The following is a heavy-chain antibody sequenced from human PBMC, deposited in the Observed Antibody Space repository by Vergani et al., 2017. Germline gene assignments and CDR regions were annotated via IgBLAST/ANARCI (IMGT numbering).Heavy chain of an antibody. Sequence: EVQLLESGGGLVQPGGSLRLSCAASGFTFSSYAMSWVRQAPGKGLQWVSAISGGGGSTYYADSVKGRFTISRDNSKNTLYLQMNSLRAEDTAVYYCAKXGRVAPTAEQLPRGWFDPWGQGTLVTVSS. V-gene: IGHV3-23*01. CDR3: AKXGRVAPTAEQLPRGWFDP. J-gene: IGHJ5*02. CDR1: GFTFSSYA. D-gene: IGHD6-6*01. CDR2: ISGGGGST.